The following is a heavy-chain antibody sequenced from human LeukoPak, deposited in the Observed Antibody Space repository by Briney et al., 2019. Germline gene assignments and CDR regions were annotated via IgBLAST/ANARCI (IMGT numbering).Heavy chain of an antibody. CDR1: GYTFTSYG. CDR3: ARTTYYYDSSGYYPLRY. J-gene: IGHJ4*02. V-gene: IGHV1-18*01. Sequence: ASVKVSCKASGYTFTSYGISWVRRAPGRGLEWMGWISAYNGNTNYAQKLQGRVTMTTDTSTSTAYMELRSLRSDDTAVYYCARTTYYYDSSGYYPLRYWGRGTLVTVSS. D-gene: IGHD3-22*01. CDR2: ISAYNGNT.